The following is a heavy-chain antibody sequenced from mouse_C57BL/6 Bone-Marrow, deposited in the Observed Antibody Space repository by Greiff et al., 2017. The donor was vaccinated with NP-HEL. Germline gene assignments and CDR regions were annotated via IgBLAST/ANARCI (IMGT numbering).Heavy chain of an antibody. D-gene: IGHD4-1*01. Sequence: EVQLQESGGGLVKPGGSLKLSCAASGFTFSSYAMSWVRQTPEKRLEWVATISDGGSYTYYPDNVKGRFTISRDNAKNNLYLQMSHLKSEDTAMYYCARAGTAYWGQGTLVTVSA. J-gene: IGHJ3*01. V-gene: IGHV5-4*01. CDR1: GFTFSSYA. CDR2: ISDGGSYT. CDR3: ARAGTAY.